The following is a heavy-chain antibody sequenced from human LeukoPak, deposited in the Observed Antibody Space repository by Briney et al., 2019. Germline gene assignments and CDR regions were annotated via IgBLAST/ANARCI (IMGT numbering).Heavy chain of an antibody. J-gene: IGHJ4*02. CDR3: AREILAPGKTHEY. CDR2: VNNDETAT. CDR1: GFTFSAYW. V-gene: IGHV3-74*01. Sequence: GGSLRLSCAASGFTFSAYWMHWGRKGPAKGQVWVSRVNNDETATSFADSVKGRFTISRDNAKNTLYLQKDSLRAEDTAMFYCAREILAPGKTHEYWGQGTLVTVSS.